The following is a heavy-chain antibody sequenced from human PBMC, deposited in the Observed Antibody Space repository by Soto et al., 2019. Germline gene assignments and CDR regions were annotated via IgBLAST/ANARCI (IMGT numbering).Heavy chain of an antibody. D-gene: IGHD3-10*01. Sequence: ASVKVSCKASGYTFTSYDINWVRQATGQGLEWMGWMNPNSGNTGYAQKFQGRVTMTRNTSISTAYMVLSSLRSEDTAVYYCARGYYYGSGSYYNSPLYYYYGMDVWGQGTTVTVSS. CDR2: MNPNSGNT. V-gene: IGHV1-8*01. J-gene: IGHJ6*02. CDR3: ARGYYYGSGSYYNSPLYYYYGMDV. CDR1: GYTFTSYD.